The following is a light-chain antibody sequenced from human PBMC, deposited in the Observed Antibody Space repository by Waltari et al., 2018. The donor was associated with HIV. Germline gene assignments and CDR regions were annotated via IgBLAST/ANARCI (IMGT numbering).Light chain of an antibody. J-gene: IGLJ2*01. Sequence: QSALTQPRSVSWSPGQSVPFSCTGTSSDVGGLNFVSWYPQHPGKAPNRMIYDVTPRPSGVPDRFSGSKSGNTASLTISGLQAEDEADYYCCSYAGKSTFPIGGGTKLTVL. CDR1: SSDVGGLNF. CDR2: DVT. V-gene: IGLV2-11*01. CDR3: CSYAGKSTFP.